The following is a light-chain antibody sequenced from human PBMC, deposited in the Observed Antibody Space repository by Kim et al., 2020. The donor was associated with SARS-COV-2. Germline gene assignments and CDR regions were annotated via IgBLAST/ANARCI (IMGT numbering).Light chain of an antibody. CDR3: KQYNLYPLT. Sequence: ASVGDRVTSTCRASQSITRWWAWYQQKPGKAPKLLISDASTLQGGVPSRFSGSGSGTEFTLTITSLQPDDFATYYCKQYNLYPLTFGGGTKVDIK. V-gene: IGKV1-5*01. CDR2: DAS. J-gene: IGKJ4*01. CDR1: QSITRW.